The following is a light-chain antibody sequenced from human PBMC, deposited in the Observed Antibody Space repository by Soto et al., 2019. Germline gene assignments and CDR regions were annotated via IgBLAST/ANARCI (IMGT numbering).Light chain of an antibody. J-gene: IGKJ4*02. Sequence: DIQMTQSPSTLSASVGDRVTITCRASQSISSWLAWYQQKPGKAPKLLNFQASSLKTGVPSRFSGSGSATEYTLAISSLQPDDFGAYYCEDYSSSSGLTCGGGTKVEIK. V-gene: IGKV1-5*03. CDR2: QAS. CDR3: EDYSSSSGLT. CDR1: QSISSW.